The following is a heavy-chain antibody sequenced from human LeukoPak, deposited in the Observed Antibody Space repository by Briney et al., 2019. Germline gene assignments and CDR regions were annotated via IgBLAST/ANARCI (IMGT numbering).Heavy chain of an antibody. CDR1: GYTFTSYY. D-gene: IGHD5-24*01. J-gene: IGHJ4*02. V-gene: IGHV1-46*01. CDR3: ARAQRWLQPFDY. CDR2: INSSVGST. Sequence: GASVKVSCKASGYTFTSYYMHWVRQAPGQGHEWMGIINSSVGSTSYAQKFQGRVTITRDTSTSTVYMELSSLRSEDTAVYYCARAQRWLQPFDYWGQGTLVTVSS.